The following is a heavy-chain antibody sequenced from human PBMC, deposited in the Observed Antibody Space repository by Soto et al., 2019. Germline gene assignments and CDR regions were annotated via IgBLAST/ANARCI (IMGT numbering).Heavy chain of an antibody. CDR3: AKHNYASGRSATAFDY. J-gene: IGHJ4*02. D-gene: IGHD3-10*01. V-gene: IGHV3-23*01. CDR2: ITNTGGTT. Sequence: GGSLRLSCAASGFTFSTYAMSWVRQAPGKGLEWVSSITNTGGTTYDAESVKGRFTFSRDNSKNTLYLQMNNLRAEDTAVYYCAKHNYASGRSATAFDYWGQGTLVTVSS. CDR1: GFTFSTYA.